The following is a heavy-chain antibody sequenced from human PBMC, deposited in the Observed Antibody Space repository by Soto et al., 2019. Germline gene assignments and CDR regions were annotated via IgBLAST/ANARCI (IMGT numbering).Heavy chain of an antibody. V-gene: IGHV1-2*04. D-gene: IGHD2-15*01. CDR1: GYTFTGYY. CDR2: INPNSGGT. CDR3: ARGDPKGYCSGGSCYSHYYMDV. Sequence: EASMKVSCKASGYTFTGYYMHWVRQAPGQGLEWMGWINPNSGGTNYAQKFQGWVTMTRDTSISTAYMELSRLRSDDTAVYYCARGDPKGYCSGGSCYSHYYMDVWGKGTTVTVSS. J-gene: IGHJ6*03.